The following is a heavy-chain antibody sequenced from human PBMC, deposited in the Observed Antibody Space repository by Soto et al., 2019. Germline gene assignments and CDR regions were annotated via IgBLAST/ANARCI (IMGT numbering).Heavy chain of an antibody. D-gene: IGHD3-16*02. J-gene: IGHJ5*02. CDR2: IYPGDSDT. CDR1: GDSFTSYW. CDR3: ARQQRQYDYLWGSYHTYNWFDP. V-gene: IGHV5-51*01. Sequence: PGESLKISCKGSGDSFTSYWIGWVLQMPGKDLEWMVIIYPGDSDTRYSPSFQGRVTISADKSISTAYLHGSSLKAADTAMYYCARQQRQYDYLWGSYHTYNWFDPWGQGTLVTVCS.